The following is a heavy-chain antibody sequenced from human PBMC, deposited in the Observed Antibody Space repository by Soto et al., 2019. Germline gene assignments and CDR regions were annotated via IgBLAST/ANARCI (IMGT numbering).Heavy chain of an antibody. J-gene: IGHJ4*02. CDR3: ARSSGGSRALIFDY. CDR2: IIPIFGTA. V-gene: IGHV1-69*13. CDR1: GGTFSSYA. D-gene: IGHD2-15*01. Sequence: GASVKVSCKASGGTFSSYAISWVRQARGQGLEWLGGIIPIFGTANYAQKFQGRVTITADESTSTAYMELSSLRSEDTAVYYCARSSGGSRALIFDYWGQGTLVTVSS.